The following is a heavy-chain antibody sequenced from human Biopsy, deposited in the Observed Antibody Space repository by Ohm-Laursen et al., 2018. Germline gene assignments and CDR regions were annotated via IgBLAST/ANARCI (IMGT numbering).Heavy chain of an antibody. Sequence: GTLSLTCAVYGESFNGYYWSWIRQTPGKGLEWIGEINHSGRTNYNPSLKSRVTISVDTSKNQLSLKVTSVTATDTAMYYCARHNRSGYWGLDSWGQGILVAVSS. D-gene: IGHD3-22*01. CDR2: INHSGRT. CDR1: GESFNGYY. J-gene: IGHJ4*02. V-gene: IGHV4-34*01. CDR3: ARHNRSGYWGLDS.